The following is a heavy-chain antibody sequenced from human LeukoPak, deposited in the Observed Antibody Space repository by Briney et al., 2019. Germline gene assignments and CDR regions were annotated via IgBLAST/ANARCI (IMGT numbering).Heavy chain of an antibody. CDR3: ARYSSSWSYFDY. Sequence: GGSLRLSCAASGFTVSSKYMSWVRQAPGKGLEWVSVIYSGGSTYYADSVKGRFTISRDNSKNTLYLQMNSLRAEDTAVYYCARYSSSWSYFDYWGQGTLVTVSS. CDR2: IYSGGST. V-gene: IGHV3-53*01. CDR1: GFTVSSKY. J-gene: IGHJ4*02. D-gene: IGHD6-13*01.